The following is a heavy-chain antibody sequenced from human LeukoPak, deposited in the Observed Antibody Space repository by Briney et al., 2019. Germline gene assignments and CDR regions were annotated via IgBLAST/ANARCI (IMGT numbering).Heavy chain of an antibody. Sequence: GESLEISWKGSGYSFTSYWISWGRQLPGKGRGWMGRIDPSDSNTSNSPSCQRHVPIPADKSNSTAYLQWSSLKASDTAMYYCARAVSLVDAFDMGGQGPSHPL. CDR3: ARAVSLVDAFDM. CDR2: IDPSDSNT. V-gene: IGHV5-10-1*01. J-gene: IGHJ3*02. CDR1: GYSFTSYW.